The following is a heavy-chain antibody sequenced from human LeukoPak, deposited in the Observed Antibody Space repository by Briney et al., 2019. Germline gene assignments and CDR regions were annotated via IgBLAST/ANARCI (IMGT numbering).Heavy chain of an antibody. CDR3: ATAAGYCSGGSCYSGGYYYYYMDV. CDR1: GYTLTELS. Sequence: ASVKVSCKVSGYTLTELSMHWVRQAPGKGLEWMGGFDPEDGETIYAQKFQGRVTMTEDTSTDTAYMELSSLRSEDTAVYYCATAAGYCSGGSCYSGGYYYYYMDVWGKGTTVTVSS. D-gene: IGHD2-15*01. V-gene: IGHV1-24*01. CDR2: FDPEDGET. J-gene: IGHJ6*03.